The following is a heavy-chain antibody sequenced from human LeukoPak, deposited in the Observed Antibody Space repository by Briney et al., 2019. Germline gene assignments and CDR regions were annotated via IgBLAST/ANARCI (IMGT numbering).Heavy chain of an antibody. J-gene: IGHJ6*03. V-gene: IGHV4-4*07. CDR1: GGSISSYY. CDR3: ARERGEQQLATYYYYYMDV. CDR2: IYTSGST. D-gene: IGHD6-13*01. Sequence: SETLSLTCPVSGGSISSYYWSWIRQPAGKGLEWIGRIYTSGSTNYNPSLKSRVTMSVDTSKNQFSPKLSSVTAADTAVYYCARERGEQQLATYYYYYMDVWGKGTTVTVSS.